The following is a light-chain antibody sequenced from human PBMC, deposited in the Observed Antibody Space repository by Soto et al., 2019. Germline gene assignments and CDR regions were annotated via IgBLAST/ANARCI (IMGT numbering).Light chain of an antibody. J-gene: IGKJ1*01. Sequence: DIQMTQSPSTLSASVGDRVTITCRASQTISSWVAWYQQKPGKAANLLIYKASRLESGVPSRFSGSGSGTEFTLNISSLQPDDFATYYCQQYNIYPRTFGQGTKVEIK. CDR3: QQYNIYPRT. V-gene: IGKV1-5*03. CDR2: KAS. CDR1: QTISSW.